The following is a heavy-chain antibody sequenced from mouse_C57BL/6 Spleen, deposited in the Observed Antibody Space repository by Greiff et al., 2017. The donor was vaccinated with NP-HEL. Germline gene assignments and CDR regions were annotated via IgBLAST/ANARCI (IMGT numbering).Heavy chain of an antibody. CDR2: ISDGGSYT. J-gene: IGHJ2*01. CDR3: ARDEGKCFFDY. V-gene: IGHV5-4*01. CDR1: GFTFSSYA. Sequence: EVQLVESGGGLVKPGGSLKLSCAASGFTFSSYAMSWVRQTPEKRLEWVATISDGGSYTYYPDNVKGRFTISRDNAKNNLYLQMSHLKSEDTAMYYCARDEGKCFFDYWGQGTTLTVSS.